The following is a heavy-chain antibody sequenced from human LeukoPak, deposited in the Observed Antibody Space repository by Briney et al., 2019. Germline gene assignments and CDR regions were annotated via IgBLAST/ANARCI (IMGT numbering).Heavy chain of an antibody. V-gene: IGHV3-23*01. CDR2: ISGSGGST. CDR3: AKEQIAAAVSYYYYYGMDV. D-gene: IGHD6-13*01. J-gene: IGHJ6*02. Sequence: PGGSLRLPCAASGFTFSSYAMSWVRQAPGKGLEWVSAISGSGGSTYYADSVKGRFTISRDNSKNTLYLQMNSLRAEDTAVYYCAKEQIAAAVSYYYYYGMDVWGQGTTVTVSS. CDR1: GFTFSSYA.